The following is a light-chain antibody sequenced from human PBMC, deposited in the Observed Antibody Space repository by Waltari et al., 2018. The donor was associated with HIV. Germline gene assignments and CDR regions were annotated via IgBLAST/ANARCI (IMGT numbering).Light chain of an antibody. V-gene: IGKV3-15*01. CDR3: QHYNDWPIT. CDR2: DAS. CDR1: QSVSSN. Sequence: EIVLTQSPATLSLSPGERATLSCRASQSVSSNLAWYQQIPGQAPRLLIYDASTRATGSPARFSGSGSGTEFTLTISSLQSEDFAIYYCQHYNDWPITFGQGTRLEIK. J-gene: IGKJ5*01.